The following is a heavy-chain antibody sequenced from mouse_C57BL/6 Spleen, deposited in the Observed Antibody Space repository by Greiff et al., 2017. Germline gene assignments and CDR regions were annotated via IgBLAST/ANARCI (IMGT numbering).Heavy chain of an antibody. J-gene: IGHJ4*01. V-gene: IGHV3-6*01. Sequence: EVQLVESGPGLVKPSQSLSLTCSVTGYSITSGYYWNWIRQFPGNKLEWMGYISYDGSNDYNPSLKNRISITRDTSKNQFFLKLNSVTTEDTATYYCAREGLWRNAMDYWGQGTSVTVSS. CDR1: GYSITSGYY. CDR2: ISYDGSN. D-gene: IGHD1-1*02. CDR3: AREGLWRNAMDY.